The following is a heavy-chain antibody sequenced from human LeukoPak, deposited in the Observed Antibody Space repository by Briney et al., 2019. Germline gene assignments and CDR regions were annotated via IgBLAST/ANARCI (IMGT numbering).Heavy chain of an antibody. CDR1: GFTFSSYS. J-gene: IGHJ4*02. Sequence: GGSLRLSCAASGFTFSSYSMNWVRQAPGKGLEWVGHSKSKFDGGTTDSAAPVKGRFTISRDESKNTLYLQMNSLKTEDTGVYYCTTHRGYSGNCIFDYWGQGTLVTVSS. CDR3: TTHRGYSGNCIFDY. D-gene: IGHD1-26*01. V-gene: IGHV3-15*01. CDR2: SKSKFDGGTT.